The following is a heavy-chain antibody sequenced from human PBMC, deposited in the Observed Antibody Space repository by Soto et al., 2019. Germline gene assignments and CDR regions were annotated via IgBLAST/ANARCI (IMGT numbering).Heavy chain of an antibody. D-gene: IGHD5-12*01. Sequence: LRLSCSASGFTFSSYAMHWVRQAPGKGLEYVSAISSNGGSTYYADSVKGRFTISRDNAKNTLYLQMNSLRAEDTAVYYCARGVAMATITLGYWGQGTLVTVSS. V-gene: IGHV3-64*04. CDR3: ARGVAMATITLGY. CDR1: GFTFSSYA. J-gene: IGHJ4*02. CDR2: ISSNGGST.